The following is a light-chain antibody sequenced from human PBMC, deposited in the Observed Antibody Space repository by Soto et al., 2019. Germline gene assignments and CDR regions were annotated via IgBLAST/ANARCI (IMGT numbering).Light chain of an antibody. CDR3: QQYNDWPPA. V-gene: IGKV3-15*01. J-gene: IGKJ4*01. Sequence: ETVMTQSPATLSLSPGERATLSCRASQSVSSKLVWYQQKPGQAPRFLIYGASTRATGIPARFRGSGSGTAFTLTIDSLQSEDFAVYYCQQYNDWPPAFGGGTKVDIK. CDR1: QSVSSK. CDR2: GAS.